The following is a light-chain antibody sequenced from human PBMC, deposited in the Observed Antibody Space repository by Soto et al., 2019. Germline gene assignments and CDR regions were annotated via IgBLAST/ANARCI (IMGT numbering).Light chain of an antibody. J-gene: IGKJ2*01. CDR2: GSS. Sequence: EVVLTQSPGTLSLSPGERATLSCRASQSIINNYLAWYQQRPGQAPRLLIYGSSDRATGIPGRFSGSGSGTDFTLTISRLEPEDFAVYYCHQYGSSPTYTFGQGTKVEI. V-gene: IGKV3-20*01. CDR3: HQYGSSPTYT. CDR1: QSIINNY.